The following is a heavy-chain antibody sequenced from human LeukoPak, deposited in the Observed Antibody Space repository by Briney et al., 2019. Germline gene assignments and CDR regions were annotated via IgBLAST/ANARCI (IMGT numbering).Heavy chain of an antibody. CDR2: IKQDGSEK. CDR3: ARDSRWLRGRGFDP. D-gene: IGHD5-12*01. V-gene: IGHV3-7*01. CDR1: GFTFSSYW. Sequence: GGSLRLSCAASGFTFSSYWMSWVRQAPGKGLEWVANIKQDGSEKYYVDSVKGRFTISRDNAKNSLYLQMNSLRAEDTAVYYCARDSRWLRGRGFDPWGQGTLVTASS. J-gene: IGHJ5*02.